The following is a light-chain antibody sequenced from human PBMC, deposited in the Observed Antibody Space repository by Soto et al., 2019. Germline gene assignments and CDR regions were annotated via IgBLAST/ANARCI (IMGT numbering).Light chain of an antibody. V-gene: IGKV3-20*01. CDR3: QQSGNSPLT. Sequence: EIVLTQSPGTLSLSPGERATLSCRASQSVSSSYLAWYQQRPGQAPRLLIYGASNRATGIPDRFSGSGSGTDFTLTISRLEPEDCAVYFCQQSGNSPLTFGGGTKVEIK. CDR2: GAS. CDR1: QSVSSSY. J-gene: IGKJ4*01.